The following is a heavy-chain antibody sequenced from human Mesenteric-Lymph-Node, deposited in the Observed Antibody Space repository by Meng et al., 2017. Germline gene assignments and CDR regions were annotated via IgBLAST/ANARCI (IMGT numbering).Heavy chain of an antibody. CDR1: GFTFSNYI. CDR2: IETNERTT. Sequence: GGSLRLSCAASGFTFSNYIMQWVRHAPGKGLEWVALIETNERTTYYADFVKGRFTVSRDNSKNTLYLQVDSLRVEDTAVYYCAREWDSFDIWGQGTMVTVSS. J-gene: IGHJ3*02. CDR3: AREWDSFDI. V-gene: IGHV3-30*04.